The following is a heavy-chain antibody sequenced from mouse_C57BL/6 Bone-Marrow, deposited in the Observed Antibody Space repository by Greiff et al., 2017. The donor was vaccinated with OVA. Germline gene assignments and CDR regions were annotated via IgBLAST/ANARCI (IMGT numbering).Heavy chain of an antibody. Sequence: EADGGLVQPKGSLKLSCAASGFSFNTYAMNWVRQAPGKGLEWVARIRSKSNNYATYYAASVKERFTISRDDSESMLYLQMNNLKTEDTAMYYCVRHKGTDSSGSSFAYWGQGTLVTVSA. D-gene: IGHD3-2*02. J-gene: IGHJ3*01. CDR2: IRSKSNNYAT. CDR3: VRHKGTDSSGSSFAY. V-gene: IGHV10-1*01. CDR1: GFSFNTYA.